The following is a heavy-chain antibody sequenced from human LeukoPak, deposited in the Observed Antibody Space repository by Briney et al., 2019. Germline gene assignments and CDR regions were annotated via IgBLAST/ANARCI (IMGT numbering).Heavy chain of an antibody. CDR3: AKVYGVSTPYYYGMDV. V-gene: IGHV3-30*18. D-gene: IGHD3-3*02. CDR2: ISYDGSNK. Sequence: PGGSLRLSCAASGFTFSSYGMHWVRQAPGKGLEWVAVISYDGSNKYYADSVKGRFTISRDNSKNTLYLQMNSLRAEDTAVYYCAKVYGVSTPYYYGMDVWGQGTTVTVSS. CDR1: GFTFSSYG. J-gene: IGHJ6*02.